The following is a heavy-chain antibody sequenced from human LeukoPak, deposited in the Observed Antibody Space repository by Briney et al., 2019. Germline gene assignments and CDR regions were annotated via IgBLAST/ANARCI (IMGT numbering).Heavy chain of an antibody. CDR2: ISGSGGST. CDR1: GFTFSSYA. Sequence: PGGSLRLSCAASGFTFSSYAMSWVRQAPGKGPEWVSAISGSGGSTYYADSVKGRFTISRDNSKNTLYLQMNSLRAEDTAVYYCAKDLKRWQQLRWFDPWGQGTLVTVSS. J-gene: IGHJ5*02. V-gene: IGHV3-23*01. CDR3: AKDLKRWQQLRWFDP. D-gene: IGHD6-13*01.